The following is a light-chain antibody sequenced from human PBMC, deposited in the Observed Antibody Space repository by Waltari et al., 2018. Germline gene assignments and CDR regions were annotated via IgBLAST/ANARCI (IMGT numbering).Light chain of an antibody. J-gene: IGKJ1*01. CDR1: ENGPACY. V-gene: IGKV3-20*01. CDR3: HQYGSLPWT. CDR2: GMF. Sequence: SCRASENGPACYVAWYQQKPGQSPRLLMYGMFNRAAGIPDRFSGSESGTDFTLIVSRLEPEDFAVYYCHQYGSLPWTFGQGTRVDIK.